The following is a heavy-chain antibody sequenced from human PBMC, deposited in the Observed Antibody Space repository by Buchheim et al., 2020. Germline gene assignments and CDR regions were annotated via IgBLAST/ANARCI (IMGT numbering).Heavy chain of an antibody. Sequence: QVQLVESGGGVVQPGRSLRLSCAASGFTFSSYGMHWVRQAPGKGLEWVAVIWYDGSNKYYADSVKGRFTISRDNSKNTLYLQMNSLRADDTAVYYCAACRLHAEYFQHWGQGTL. V-gene: IGHV3-33*01. J-gene: IGHJ1*01. D-gene: IGHD6-25*01. CDR3: AACRLHAEYFQH. CDR2: IWYDGSNK. CDR1: GFTFSSYG.